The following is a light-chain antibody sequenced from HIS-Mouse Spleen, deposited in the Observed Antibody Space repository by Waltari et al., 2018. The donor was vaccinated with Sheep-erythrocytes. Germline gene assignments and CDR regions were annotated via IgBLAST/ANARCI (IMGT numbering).Light chain of an antibody. V-gene: IGKV1-8*01. Sequence: AIRMTQSPSSLSASTGDRVTITCRASQGISSYLAWYQQKPGKAPKLLIYAASTLQSGVQSRFSGSGSGTDFTLTISCLQSEDFATYYCQQYYSYPYTFGQGTKVDIK. CDR3: QQYYSYPYT. CDR1: QGISSY. J-gene: IGKJ2*01. CDR2: AAS.